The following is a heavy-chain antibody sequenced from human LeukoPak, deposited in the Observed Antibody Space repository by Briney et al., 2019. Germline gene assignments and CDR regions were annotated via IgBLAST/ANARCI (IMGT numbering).Heavy chain of an antibody. D-gene: IGHD6-13*01. CDR3: ARGKRLRQQLYWFDP. CDR1: GASISSNY. J-gene: IGHJ5*02. Sequence: SETLSLTCTVSGASISSNYWSWIRQPAGKGLEWIGRIYTSGITYYNPSLKSRVTMSVDTSKNQFSLKLNSVTAADTAVYYCARGKRLRQQLYWFDPWGQGTLVTVSS. V-gene: IGHV4-4*07. CDR2: IYTSGIT.